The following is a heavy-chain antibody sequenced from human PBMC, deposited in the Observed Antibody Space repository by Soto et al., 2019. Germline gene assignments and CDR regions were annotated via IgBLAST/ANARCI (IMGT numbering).Heavy chain of an antibody. Sequence: VASVKVSCKASGYTFTSYGISWVRQAPGQGLEWMGRISACNGNTSYAQKLQGRVTMTRDTSTSTVYMELSSLRSEDTAVYYCARDQGYIVVVVAATDGMDVWGQGTTVTV. J-gene: IGHJ6*02. CDR3: ARDQGYIVVVVAATDGMDV. CDR2: ISACNGNT. CDR1: GYTFTSYG. D-gene: IGHD2-15*01. V-gene: IGHV1-18*01.